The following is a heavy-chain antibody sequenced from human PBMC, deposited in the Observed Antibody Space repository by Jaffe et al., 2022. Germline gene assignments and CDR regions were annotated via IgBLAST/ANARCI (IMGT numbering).Heavy chain of an antibody. J-gene: IGHJ4*02. D-gene: IGHD2-2*01. Sequence: EVQLVESGGGLVQPGGSLRLSCAASGFTFSSYEMNWVRQAPGKGLEWVSYISSSGSTIYYADSVKGRFTISRDNAKNSLYLQMNSLRAEDTAVYYCASQPVPAAIWEGYFDYWGQGTLVTVSS. CDR2: ISSSGSTI. CDR3: ASQPVPAAIWEGYFDY. CDR1: GFTFSSYE. V-gene: IGHV3-48*03.